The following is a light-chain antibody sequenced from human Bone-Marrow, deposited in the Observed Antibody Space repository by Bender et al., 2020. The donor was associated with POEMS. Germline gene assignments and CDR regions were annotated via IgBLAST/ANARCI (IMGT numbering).Light chain of an antibody. CDR3: ALYTSSSTWV. CDR1: NSDADAYNY. J-gene: IGLJ3*02. V-gene: IGLV2-14*03. CDR2: FVT. Sequence: QSALTQPASVSGSPGQSITISCAGTNSDADAYNYVSWYQQNPGEAPKLMIYFVTSRPSGVSDRFSGSKSGNTASLTISGLQTEDEADYYCALYTSSSTWVFGGGTKVTVL.